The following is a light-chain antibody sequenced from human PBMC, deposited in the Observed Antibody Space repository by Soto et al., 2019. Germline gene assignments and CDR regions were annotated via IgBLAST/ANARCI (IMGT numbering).Light chain of an antibody. CDR3: CSYAGTYTFV. CDR1: SSDVGKYNL. J-gene: IGLJ2*01. Sequence: QSALTQPASVSGSPGQSITISCTGTSSDVGKYNLVSWYQQHPGKAPKLMIYEGSKRPSGISNRFSGYKSGNTASLTISGLQAEDEGDYYCCSYAGTYTFVFGGGTKLTVL. V-gene: IGLV2-23*01. CDR2: EGS.